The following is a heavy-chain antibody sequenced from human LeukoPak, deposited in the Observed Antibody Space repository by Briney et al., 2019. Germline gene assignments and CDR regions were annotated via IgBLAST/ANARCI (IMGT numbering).Heavy chain of an antibody. D-gene: IGHD6-13*01. CDR2: INHSGST. J-gene: IGHJ4*02. Sequence: SETLSLTCAVYDGSFSGYYWSWIRQPPGKGLEWIGEINHSGSTNYNPSLKSRVTISVDTSKNQFSLKLSSVTAADTAVYYCARDRYSSSWYTSPFYFDYWGQGTLVTVSS. V-gene: IGHV4-34*01. CDR3: ARDRYSSSWYTSPFYFDY. CDR1: DGSFSGYY.